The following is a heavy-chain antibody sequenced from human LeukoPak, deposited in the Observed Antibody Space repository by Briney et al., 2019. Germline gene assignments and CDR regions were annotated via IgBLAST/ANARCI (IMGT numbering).Heavy chain of an antibody. V-gene: IGHV1-2*06. J-gene: IGHJ5*02. CDR2: INPNSGGT. CDR3: ARTGWAIVVVPAAIDDYWFDP. CDR1: GYTFTGYY. Sequence: ASVKVSCKASGYTFTGYYMHWVRQAPGQGLGWMGRINPNSGGTNYEQKFQGRVTMTRDTSISTAYMELSRLRSDDTAVYYCARTGWAIVVVPAAIDDYWFDPWGQGTLVTVSS. D-gene: IGHD2-2*01.